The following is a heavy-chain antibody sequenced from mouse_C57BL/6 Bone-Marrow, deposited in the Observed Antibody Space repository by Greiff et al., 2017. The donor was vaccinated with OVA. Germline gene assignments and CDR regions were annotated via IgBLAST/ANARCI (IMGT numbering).Heavy chain of an antibody. Sequence: QVQLQQPGAELVKPGASVKLSCKASGYTFTSYWMHWVKQRPGQGLEWIGMIHPNSGSTNYNEKFKSKATLTVDKSSSTAYMQLSSLTSEDSAVYYCAKPFYYDYDRGFDYWGQGTTLTVSS. CDR1: GYTFTSYW. V-gene: IGHV1-64*01. CDR3: AKPFYYDYDRGFDY. D-gene: IGHD2-4*01. CDR2: IHPNSGST. J-gene: IGHJ2*01.